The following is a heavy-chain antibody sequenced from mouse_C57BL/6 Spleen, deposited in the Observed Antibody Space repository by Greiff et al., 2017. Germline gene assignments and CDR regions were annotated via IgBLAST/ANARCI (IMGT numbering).Heavy chain of an antibody. D-gene: IGHD2-13*01. CDR1: GYTFTSYG. Sequence: VQLQESGAELARPGASVKLSCKASGYTFTSYGISWVKQRTGQGLEWIGEIYPRSGNTYYNEKFKGKATLTADNSSSTAYMELRSLTSEDSAVYFCARSSAGTTDCDYGGQGTTLTVSS. V-gene: IGHV1-81*01. J-gene: IGHJ2*01. CDR3: ARSSAGTTDCDY. CDR2: IYPRSGNT.